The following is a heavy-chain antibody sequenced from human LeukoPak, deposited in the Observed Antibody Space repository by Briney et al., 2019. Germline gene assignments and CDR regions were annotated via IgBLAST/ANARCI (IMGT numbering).Heavy chain of an antibody. CDR2: IYPVDSNT. V-gene: IGHV5-51*01. Sequence: GESLQISCKGSGYSFTSYWIGWVRQMPGKGLEWMGIIYPVDSNTRYSPSFQGQVTISADNSISTAYLQWSSLKASDTAVYYCARHGDYYGSGSFFGSDYWGQGTPVTVSS. J-gene: IGHJ4*02. CDR3: ARHGDYYGSGSFFGSDY. CDR1: GYSFTSYW. D-gene: IGHD3-10*01.